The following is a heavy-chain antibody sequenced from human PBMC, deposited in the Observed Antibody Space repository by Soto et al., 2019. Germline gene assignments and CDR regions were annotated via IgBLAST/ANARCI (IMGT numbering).Heavy chain of an antibody. Sequence: SVKVSCKASGGTFSSYAISWVRQAPGQGLEWMGGIIPIFGTANYAQTFQGRVTITADKSTSTAYMELSSLRSEDTAVYYCARDWGIGYYDSSGYPDTNDYWGQGTLVTVSS. D-gene: IGHD3-22*01. V-gene: IGHV1-69*06. CDR1: GGTFSSYA. CDR3: ARDWGIGYYDSSGYPDTNDY. J-gene: IGHJ4*02. CDR2: IIPIFGTA.